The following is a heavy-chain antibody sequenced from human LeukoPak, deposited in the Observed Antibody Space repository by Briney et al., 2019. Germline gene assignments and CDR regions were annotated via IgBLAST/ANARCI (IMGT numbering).Heavy chain of an antibody. J-gene: IGHJ4*02. CDR2: FDPEDGET. V-gene: IGHV1-24*01. CDR3: ARDSYSSSSLFDY. D-gene: IGHD6-6*01. Sequence: ASVKVSCKVSGYTLTELSMHWVRQAPGKGLEWMGGFDPEDGETIYAQKFQGRVTITTDESTSTAYMELSSLRSEDTAVYYCARDSYSSSSLFDYWGQGTLVTVSS. CDR1: GYTLTELS.